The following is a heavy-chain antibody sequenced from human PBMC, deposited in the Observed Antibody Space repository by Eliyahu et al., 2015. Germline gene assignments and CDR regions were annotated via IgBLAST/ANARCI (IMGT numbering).Heavy chain of an antibody. CDR3: AKDRQQLTYYFDY. Sequence: EVQLLESGGGLVQPGGSLRLSCXAXGFTXSXYAMXWVRQAPGKGXEWVSAISGSGGSTYYADSVKGRFTISRDNSKNTLYLQMNSLRAEDTAVYYCAKDRQQLTYYFDYWGQGTLVTVSS. CDR1: GFTXSXYA. D-gene: IGHD6-13*01. V-gene: IGHV3-23*01. CDR2: ISGSGGST. J-gene: IGHJ4*02.